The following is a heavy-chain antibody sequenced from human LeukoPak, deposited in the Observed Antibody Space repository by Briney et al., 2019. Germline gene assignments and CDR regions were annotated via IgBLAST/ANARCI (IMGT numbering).Heavy chain of an antibody. CDR3: AKDNGSGAYYYYGMDV. J-gene: IGHJ6*02. CDR2: ISWNSGSI. CDR1: GFTFDDYA. V-gene: IGHV3-9*01. Sequence: GGSLRLSCAASGFTFDDYAMHWVRQAPGKGLEWVSGISWNSGSIGYADSVKGRFTISRDNAKNSLYLQMNSLRAEDTALYYCAKDNGSGAYYYYGMDVWGQGTTVTVSS. D-gene: IGHD6-19*01.